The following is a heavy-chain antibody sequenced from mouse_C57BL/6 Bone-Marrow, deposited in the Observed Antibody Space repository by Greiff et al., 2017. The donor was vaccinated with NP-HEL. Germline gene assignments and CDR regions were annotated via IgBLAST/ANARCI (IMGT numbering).Heavy chain of an antibody. CDR1: GFTFSDYG. CDR3: ARYSNFFDY. J-gene: IGHJ2*01. D-gene: IGHD2-5*01. CDR2: ISNLAYSI. Sequence: DVMLVESGGGLVQPGGSLKLSCAASGFTFSDYGMAWVRQAPRKGPEWVAFISNLAYSIYYADTGTGRFTISRENAKNTLYLEMSSLRSEDTAMYYCARYSNFFDYWGQGTTLTVSS. V-gene: IGHV5-15*01.